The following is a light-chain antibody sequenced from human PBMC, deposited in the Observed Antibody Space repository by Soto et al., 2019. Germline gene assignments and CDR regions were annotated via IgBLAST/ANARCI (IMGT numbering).Light chain of an antibody. CDR3: QQYNNWWT. Sequence: IQLTQSPSSLSVSVVDRVTITCRASQGIGSYLAWYQQKPGEAPELLIFAASTLQSGVPSRLSSSGSGTDFTLTISSLQSEDFAVYYCQQYNNWWTFGQGTKVDIK. CDR2: AAS. CDR1: QGIGSY. J-gene: IGKJ1*01. V-gene: IGKV1-9*01.